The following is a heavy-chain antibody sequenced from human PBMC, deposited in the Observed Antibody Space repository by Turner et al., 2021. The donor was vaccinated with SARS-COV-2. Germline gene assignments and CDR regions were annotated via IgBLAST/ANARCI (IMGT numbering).Heavy chain of an antibody. V-gene: IGHV3-21*02. CDR1: GVTFSSYS. Sequence: EVQLVESGGGLVKPGGSLRLSWAASGVTFSSYSMNWVRQAPGKGLEWCSSISSSSSYIYYAYSVKGRFTISRDNAKNSLYLQMNSLRAEDTAVYYCARWHYFDSSGYYTQAFDLWGQGTMVTVSS. J-gene: IGHJ3*01. CDR2: ISSSSSYI. CDR3: ARWHYFDSSGYYTQAFDL. D-gene: IGHD3-22*01.